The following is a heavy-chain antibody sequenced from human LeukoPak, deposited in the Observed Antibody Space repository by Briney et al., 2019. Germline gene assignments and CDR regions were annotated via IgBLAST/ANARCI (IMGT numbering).Heavy chain of an antibody. V-gene: IGHV1-69*13. Sequence: ASVKVSCKASGGTFSSYAISWVRQAPGQGLEWMGGIIPIFGTANYARKFQGRVTITADESTSTAYMELSSLRSEDTAVYYCARASREGEMGDFDYWGQGTLVTVSS. CDR1: GGTFSSYA. J-gene: IGHJ4*02. CDR2: IIPIFGTA. CDR3: ARASREGEMGDFDY. D-gene: IGHD2-8*01.